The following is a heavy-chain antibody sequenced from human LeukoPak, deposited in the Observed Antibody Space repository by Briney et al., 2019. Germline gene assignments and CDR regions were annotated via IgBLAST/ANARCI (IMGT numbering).Heavy chain of an antibody. CDR1: GFTFSSYW. J-gene: IGHJ4*02. CDR2: INRDGSST. Sequence: GGSLRLSCAASGFTFSSYWMHWIRQTPGKGLVWVSRINRDGSSTRYADSVRGRFTISRDNAKNTLYLQMNSLRAEDTAVYYCASPFYYGSGGHPFDYWGQGTLVLVSS. CDR3: ASPFYYGSGGHPFDY. V-gene: IGHV3-74*01. D-gene: IGHD3-22*01.